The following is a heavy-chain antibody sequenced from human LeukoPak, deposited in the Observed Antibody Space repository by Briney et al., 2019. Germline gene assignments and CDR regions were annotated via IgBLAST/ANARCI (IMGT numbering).Heavy chain of an antibody. Sequence: GGSLRLSCAASGFPFSSYAMSWVRQAPGKGLEWVSAISCSGGSTYYADSVKGRFTISRDNSKNTLYLQMNSLRAEDTAVYYCAKDRAYVVVPEAPINDYWGQGTLVTVSS. CDR3: AKDRAYVVVPEAPINDY. V-gene: IGHV3-23*01. CDR2: ISCSGGST. J-gene: IGHJ4*02. CDR1: GFPFSSYA. D-gene: IGHD2-15*01.